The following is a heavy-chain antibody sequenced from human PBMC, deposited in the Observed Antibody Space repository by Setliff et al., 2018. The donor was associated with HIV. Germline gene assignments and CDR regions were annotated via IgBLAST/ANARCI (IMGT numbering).Heavy chain of an antibody. J-gene: IGHJ4*02. CDR2: IYYSGST. D-gene: IGHD2-2*02. CDR3: ARGYHLLNPDY. V-gene: IGHV4-31*03. Sequence: SETVSLTCTVSGGSISSGGYYWNWIRQHPGEGLEWIGYIYYSGSTYYNPSLKSRVAISVGTSKNQFSLKLSSVTAADTAVYYCARGYHLLNPDYWGQGTLVTVSS. CDR1: GGSISSGGYY.